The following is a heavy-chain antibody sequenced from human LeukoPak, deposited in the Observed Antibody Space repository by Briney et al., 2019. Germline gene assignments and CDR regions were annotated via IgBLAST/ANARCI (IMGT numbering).Heavy chain of an antibody. CDR1: GFTFSSYS. Sequence: PGGSLRLSCAASGFTFSSYSMNWVRQAPGKGLEWVSSISSSSSYIYYADSVKGRFTISRDNAKNSLYLQMNSLRAEDTAVYYCARGEVVITSGFVYWGQGTLVTVSS. D-gene: IGHD3-22*01. V-gene: IGHV3-21*01. CDR3: ARGEVVITSGFVY. CDR2: ISSSSSYI. J-gene: IGHJ4*02.